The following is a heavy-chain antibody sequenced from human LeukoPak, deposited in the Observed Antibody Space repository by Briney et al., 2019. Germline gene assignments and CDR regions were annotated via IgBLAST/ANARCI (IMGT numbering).Heavy chain of an antibody. CDR2: INHYEST. CDR3: ARENYYGSGTFYSHHGMDV. CDR1: GGSFSGYH. D-gene: IGHD3-10*01. V-gene: IGHV4-34*01. Sequence: SETLSLTCAVYGGSFSGYHWSWIRQPPGKGLEWIGEINHYESTNYNPSHKSRATISVDTSKNQFSLKLSSVTAADTAVYYCARENYYGSGTFYSHHGMDVWGQGTTVTVSS. J-gene: IGHJ6*02.